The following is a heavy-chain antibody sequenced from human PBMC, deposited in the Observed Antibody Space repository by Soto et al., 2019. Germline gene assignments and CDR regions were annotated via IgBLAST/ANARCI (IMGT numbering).Heavy chain of an antibody. CDR1: GYTFTSNY. Sequence: ASVTVSCKASGYTFTSNYVHWVRRAPGQGLDWMGIINPSGGSTNYAQKFQGRVTVTRDTSTSTVYMELSSLRSEDTAVYYCARDHSIAAAGAWWLDPWGQGXLVTVYS. J-gene: IGHJ5*02. D-gene: IGHD6-13*01. CDR2: INPSGGST. CDR3: ARDHSIAAAGAWWLDP. V-gene: IGHV1-46*01.